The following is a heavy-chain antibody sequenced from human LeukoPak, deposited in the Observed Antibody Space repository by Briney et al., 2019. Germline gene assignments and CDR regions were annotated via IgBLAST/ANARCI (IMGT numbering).Heavy chain of an antibody. J-gene: IGHJ6*02. CDR2: IIPIYGRA. CDR1: GGSFTSYG. CDR3: AKDLSYYGMDV. Sequence: SVKVSCKASGGSFTSYGISWVRQAPGQGLEWMGKIIPIYGRANYGQKFQGRVTITADESTTTSYMELSSLTAEDMAVYYCAKDLSYYGMDVWGQGTTVTVSS. D-gene: IGHD2/OR15-2a*01. V-gene: IGHV1-69*15.